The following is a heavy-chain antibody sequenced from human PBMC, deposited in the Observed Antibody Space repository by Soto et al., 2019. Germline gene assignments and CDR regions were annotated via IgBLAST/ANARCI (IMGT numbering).Heavy chain of an antibody. CDR3: ANDYYGVDV. V-gene: IGHV3-23*01. Sequence: EVQVLESGGGLVQPGGSLRLSCAASGFTFNSDAMGWVRQAPGKGLEWVSAISGSGGRTDYADSVKGRFTISRDTSKNTLYLQMNSLRAEDTAIYYCANDYYGVDVWGQGTTVTVSS. J-gene: IGHJ6*02. CDR2: ISGSGGRT. CDR1: GFTFNSDA.